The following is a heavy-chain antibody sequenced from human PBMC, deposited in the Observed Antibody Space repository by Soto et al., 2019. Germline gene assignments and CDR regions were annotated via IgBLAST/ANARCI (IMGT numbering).Heavy chain of an antibody. CDR1: GYTVTNHG. D-gene: IGHD3-16*01. Sequence: VASVKVSCKTSGYTVTNHGINWVRQAPGQGLEWMGWINPYNANTNYAQNLQGRVTMTTDTSTSTAYMDLRSLTSDDTAVYYCARDRVAGIWGDAFDIWGQGTMVTVSS. J-gene: IGHJ3*02. V-gene: IGHV1-18*04. CDR3: ARDRVAGIWGDAFDI. CDR2: INPYNANT.